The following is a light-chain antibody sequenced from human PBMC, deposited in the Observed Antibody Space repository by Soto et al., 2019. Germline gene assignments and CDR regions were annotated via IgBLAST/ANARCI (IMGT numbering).Light chain of an antibody. V-gene: IGLV2-11*01. J-gene: IGLJ1*01. CDR1: SSDVGGYNY. CDR3: CSYAGSYNYV. CDR2: DVS. Sequence: QSALTQPRSVSGSPGQSVTISCTGTSSDVGGYNYVSWYQQHPGKAPKLMIYDVSKRPSGVPDRFSGSKSGNTASLTISGLQAEDEADYYGCSYAGSYNYVFGGGTKLTVL.